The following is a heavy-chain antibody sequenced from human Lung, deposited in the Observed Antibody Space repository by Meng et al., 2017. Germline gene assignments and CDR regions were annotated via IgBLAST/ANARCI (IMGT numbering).Heavy chain of an antibody. J-gene: IGHJ4*02. V-gene: IGHV4-61*01. CDR3: ARGGTVVNLCY. CDR2: LYFRGNT. CDR1: CCSVSRGCYI. Sequence: LRHDAAPGLASPSTPSPAPHPICCCSVSRGCYILSAIPHPRGKRLEWIGYLYFRGNTNDNPSLKSRVTISLYTSKNQFSLKLNSVPAADTAVYYWARGGTVVNLCYWGPGTLVTVSS. D-gene: IGHD2-21*01.